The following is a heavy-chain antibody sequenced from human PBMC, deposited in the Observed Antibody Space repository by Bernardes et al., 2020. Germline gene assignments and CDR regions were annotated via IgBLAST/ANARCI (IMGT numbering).Heavy chain of an antibody. V-gene: IGHV1-8*01. Sequence: SVKVSCKASGYTFTSYDINWVRQATGQGPEWMGWMNPKSGNTGYAQKFQGRVTMTRNTSISTAYMELSSLSSEDTAVYYCARGLRIAGRPAWFDPWAQGTLVTVSS. J-gene: IGHJ5*02. D-gene: IGHD6-6*01. CDR2: MNPKSGNT. CDR1: GYTFTSYD. CDR3: ARGLRIAGRPAWFDP.